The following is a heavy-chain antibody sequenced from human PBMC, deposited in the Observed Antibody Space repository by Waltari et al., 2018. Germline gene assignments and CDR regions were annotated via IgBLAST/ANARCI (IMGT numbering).Heavy chain of an antibody. J-gene: IGHJ5*02. V-gene: IGHV4-59*01. CDR3: ARDSEYDFWSGSWGWFDP. CDR2: FFYSGST. CDR1: RCSIRSYY. Sequence: QVQLQESGPGLVTPSETLSLTCPVSRCSIRSYYYSWIRPPPGRGLEWIGYFFYSGSTNYNPSLKSRVTISVDTSKNQFSLKLSSVTAADTAVYYCARDSEYDFWSGSWGWFDPWGQGTLVTVSS. D-gene: IGHD3-3*01.